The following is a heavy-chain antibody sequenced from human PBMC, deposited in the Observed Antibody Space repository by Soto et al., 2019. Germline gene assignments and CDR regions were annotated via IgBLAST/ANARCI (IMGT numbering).Heavy chain of an antibody. CDR3: ARDYRIAEAGTVDY. Sequence: ASVKVSCKASGYTFTSYGISWVRQAPGQGLEWMGWISAYNGNTNYAQKLQGRVTMTTDTSTSTAYMELRSLRSDDTAVYYCARDYRIAEAGTVDYWGQGTLVTVSS. V-gene: IGHV1-18*01. D-gene: IGHD6-13*01. J-gene: IGHJ4*02. CDR1: GYTFTSYG. CDR2: ISAYNGNT.